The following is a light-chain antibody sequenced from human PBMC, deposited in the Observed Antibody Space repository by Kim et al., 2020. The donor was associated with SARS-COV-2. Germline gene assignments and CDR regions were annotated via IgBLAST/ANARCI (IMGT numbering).Light chain of an antibody. CDR3: TSYAGRNNWV. CDR2: EVN. Sequence: QSALTQPPYASGSPGQSVTISCTGTSSDVGGYNHVAWYQQHPGKAPKVMIYEVNKRPSGVPDRFSGSKSGNTASLTVSGLLAEDEADYYCTSYAGRNNWVFGGGTKLTVL. CDR1: SSDVGGYNH. J-gene: IGLJ3*02. V-gene: IGLV2-8*01.